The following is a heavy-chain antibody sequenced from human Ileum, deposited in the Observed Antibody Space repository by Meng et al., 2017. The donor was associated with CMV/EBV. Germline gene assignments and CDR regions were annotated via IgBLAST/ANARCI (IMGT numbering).Heavy chain of an antibody. J-gene: IGHJ4*02. D-gene: IGHD3-10*01. CDR1: GGSINNSPYF. CDR3: ARSSGSGSFSY. CDR2: IYYSGTT. V-gene: IGHV4-39*07. Sequence: VQWQASGPGLVEPSGTLSLTCTVSGGSINNSPYFWGWIRQPPGKGLEWIGSIYYSGTTSYNPSLKSRITISVDTSKNQFSLKLTSVTAADTAVYYCARSSGSGSFSYWGQGTLVTVSS.